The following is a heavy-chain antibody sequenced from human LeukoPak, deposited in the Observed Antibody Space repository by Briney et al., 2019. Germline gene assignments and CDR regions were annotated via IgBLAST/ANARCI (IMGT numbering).Heavy chain of an antibody. D-gene: IGHD1-1*01. Sequence: GGSLRLSCAVSGFTFSDYYMSWIRQAPGKGLESLSYISSSGDVIYYADSVKGQGRFTISRDNAKNSLHLQINSLRAEDTAVAXXXXXHXXRXDGXPLFDYXGRGTLVTVSS. CDR3: XXXHXXRXDGXPLFDY. CDR2: ISSSGDVI. V-gene: IGHV3-11*01. J-gene: IGHJ4*02. CDR1: GFTFSDYY.